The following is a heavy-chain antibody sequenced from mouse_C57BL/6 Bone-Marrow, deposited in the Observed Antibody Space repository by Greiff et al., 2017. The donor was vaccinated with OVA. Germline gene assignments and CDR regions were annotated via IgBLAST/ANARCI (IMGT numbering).Heavy chain of an antibody. CDR2: ISSGSSTI. D-gene: IGHD1-1*01. CDR3: ARHGSSYPAWFAY. CDR1: GFTFSDYG. V-gene: IGHV5-17*01. Sequence: EVHLVESGGGLVKPGGSLKLSCAASGFTFSDYGMHWVRQAPEKGLEWVAYISSGSSTIYYADTVKGRFTISRDNAKNTLFLQMTSLRSEDTAMYYCARHGSSYPAWFAYWGQGTLVTVSA. J-gene: IGHJ3*01.